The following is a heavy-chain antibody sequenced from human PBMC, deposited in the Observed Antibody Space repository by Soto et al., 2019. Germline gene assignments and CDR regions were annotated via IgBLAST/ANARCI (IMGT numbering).Heavy chain of an antibody. CDR2: IYYSGST. D-gene: IGHD4-17*01. Sequence: SETLSLTCTVSGGSISSYYWSWIRQPPGEGLEWIGYIYYSGSTNYNPSLKSRVTISVDTSKNQFSLKLSSVTAADTAVYYCARDDYGDYESWFDPWGQGTLVTVSS. CDR1: GGSISSYY. J-gene: IGHJ5*02. CDR3: ARDDYGDYESWFDP. V-gene: IGHV4-59*01.